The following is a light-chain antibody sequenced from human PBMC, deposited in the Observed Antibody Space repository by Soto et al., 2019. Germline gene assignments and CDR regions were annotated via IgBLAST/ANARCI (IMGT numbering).Light chain of an antibody. CDR3: QQYNNWPRT. CDR2: GAS. J-gene: IGKJ1*01. V-gene: IGKV3-15*01. CDR1: QSFNRY. Sequence: EIVLTQSPATLSLSPGERATLSCWASQSFNRYLVLYQQKPGQAPRLLIYGASTRATGIPARFSGSGSGTEFTLTISSLQSEDFAVYYCQQYNNWPRTFGQGTKVDIK.